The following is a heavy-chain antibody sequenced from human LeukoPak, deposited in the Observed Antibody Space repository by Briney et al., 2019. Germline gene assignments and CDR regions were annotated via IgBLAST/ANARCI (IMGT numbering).Heavy chain of an antibody. V-gene: IGHV3-23*01. J-gene: IGHJ4*02. Sequence: GGSPRPSCAASGFTFSSYAMSWVRQAPGKGLEWVSAISGSGGSTYYVDSVKGRFTISRDNSKNTLYLQMNSLRAEDTAVYYCAKGTFGGSYAGFDYWGQGTLVTVSS. D-gene: IGHD3-16*01. CDR1: GFTFSSYA. CDR2: ISGSGGST. CDR3: AKGTFGGSYAGFDY.